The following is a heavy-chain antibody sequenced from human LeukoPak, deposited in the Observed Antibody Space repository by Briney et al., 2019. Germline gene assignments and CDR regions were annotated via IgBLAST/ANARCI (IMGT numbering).Heavy chain of an antibody. Sequence: GGSLRLSCAASGFTFSRFAMNWVRQAPGKGLEWVSDISGTDTKTYYADSVKGRFTISRDNSKNMLYLQMNSLRAEDTAVYYCAREGIAFDYWGQGTLVTVSS. V-gene: IGHV3-23*01. CDR3: AREGIAFDY. CDR1: GFTFSRFA. J-gene: IGHJ4*02. CDR2: ISGTDTKT.